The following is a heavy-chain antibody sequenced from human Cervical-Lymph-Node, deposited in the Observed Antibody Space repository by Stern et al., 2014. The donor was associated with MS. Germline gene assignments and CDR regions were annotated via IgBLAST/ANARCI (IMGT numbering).Heavy chain of an antibody. V-gene: IGHV1-69*01. D-gene: IGHD6-13*01. CDR3: ALSSETSDRWYSLGYDL. CDR2: IFPVFGTP. Sequence: VQLGESGAEVTKPASSVNVSCKASGGTFSKFPTSWVRQAPRQGLELMGGIFPVFGTPTYAQEFRGRVTITADVSTSTVYMELSSLRSDDTAVYYCALSSETSDRWYSLGYDLWGQGTLVTVSS. J-gene: IGHJ5*02. CDR1: GGTFSKFP.